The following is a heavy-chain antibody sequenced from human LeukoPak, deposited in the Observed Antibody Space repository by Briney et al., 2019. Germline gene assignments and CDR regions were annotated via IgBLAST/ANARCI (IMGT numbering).Heavy chain of an antibody. D-gene: IGHD1-26*01. V-gene: IGHV1-69*13. Sequence: SVKVSCKASGGTFSSYSISWVRQAPGQGLEWMGGIIPTFDTADYAQKFQGRVTITADESTSTAYMELSSLRSEDTAVFYCARISLGAIWGYYYGMDVWGQGTTVTVSS. J-gene: IGHJ6*02. CDR3: ARISLGAIWGYYYGMDV. CDR1: GGTFSSYS. CDR2: IIPTFDTA.